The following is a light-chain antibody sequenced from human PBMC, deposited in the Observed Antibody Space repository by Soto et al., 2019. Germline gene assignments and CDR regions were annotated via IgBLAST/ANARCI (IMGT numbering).Light chain of an antibody. CDR1: HTIATY. Sequence: EIQMTQSPSSLSASVGDRVTLTCRASHTIATYLNWYQQKAGRVPEVLIYGTSTLQPGVPSRFTGSGYGTDFTLTINNVQPKDFATYYCQQFYYYPHTFGQGTKLEVK. CDR2: GTS. J-gene: IGKJ2*01. V-gene: IGKV1-39*01. CDR3: QQFYYYPHT.